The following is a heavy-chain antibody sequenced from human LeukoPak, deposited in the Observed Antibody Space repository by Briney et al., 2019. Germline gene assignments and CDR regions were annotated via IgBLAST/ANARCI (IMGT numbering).Heavy chain of an antibody. CDR1: EFTFNNYG. D-gene: IGHD5-18*01. J-gene: IGHJ4*02. CDR2: ISYDGSNK. Sequence: GGSLRLSCTASEFTFNNYGMHWVRQAPGKGLEWVAVISYDGSNKYYADSVKGRFTISRDNSKNTLYLQMNSLRAEDTAVYYCASAPSMVTNFDYWGQGTLVTVSS. V-gene: IGHV3-30-3*01. CDR3: ASAPSMVTNFDY.